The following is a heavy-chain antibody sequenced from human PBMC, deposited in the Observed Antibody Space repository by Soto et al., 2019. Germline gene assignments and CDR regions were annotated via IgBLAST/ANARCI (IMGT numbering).Heavy chain of an antibody. CDR2: ISYDGSNK. V-gene: IGHV3-30-3*01. J-gene: IGHJ6*02. CDR3: AREVPTVPLYYYYGMDV. CDR1: GFTFSSYA. D-gene: IGHD4-17*01. Sequence: QVQLVESGGGVVQPGRSLRLSCAASGFTFSSYAMHWVRQAPGKRLEWVAVISYDGSNKYSADSVKGRFTISRDNSKNTLYLQMNSLRAEDTALYYCAREVPTVPLYYYYGMDVWGQGTTVTVSS.